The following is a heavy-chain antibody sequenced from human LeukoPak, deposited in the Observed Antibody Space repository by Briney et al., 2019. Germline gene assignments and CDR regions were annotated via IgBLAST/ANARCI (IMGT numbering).Heavy chain of an antibody. J-gene: IGHJ5*02. Sequence: SETLSLTCAVCGVSFSGYYWSWIRQPPGKGLEWIGEINHSGSTNYNPSLKSRVTISVDTSKNQFSLKLSSVAAADTAVYYCARGLVGFDPWGQGTLVTVSS. V-gene: IGHV4-34*01. D-gene: IGHD3-16*02. CDR3: ARGLVGFDP. CDR1: GVSFSGYY. CDR2: INHSGST.